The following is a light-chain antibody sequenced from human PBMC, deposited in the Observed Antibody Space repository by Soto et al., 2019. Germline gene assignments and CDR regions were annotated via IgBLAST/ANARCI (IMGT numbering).Light chain of an antibody. J-gene: IGKJ3*01. CDR1: QSVSSSY. CDR3: QQYGSSFT. Sequence: EIVLTQSPGTLSLSPGERATLSCRASQSVSSSYLARYQQKPGQAPRLLIYGASSRATGIPDRFRGSGSGTDFAITISRLEPGDFAVYYCQQYGSSFTFGPGTKVDIK. V-gene: IGKV3-20*01. CDR2: GAS.